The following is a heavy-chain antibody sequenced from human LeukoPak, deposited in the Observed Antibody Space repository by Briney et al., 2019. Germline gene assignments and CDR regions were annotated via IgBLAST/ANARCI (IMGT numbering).Heavy chain of an antibody. D-gene: IGHD3-22*01. V-gene: IGHV1-46*01. Sequence: ASVKVSCKASGYTFTSYYMHWVRQAPGQGLEWVGIINPSGGSTSYAQKFQGRVTMTRDTSSSTVYMELSSLRSEDTAVYYCARDTTDYYDSSGYYLAYYYYYGMDVWGQGTTVTVSS. CDR1: GYTFTSYY. J-gene: IGHJ6*02. CDR3: ARDTTDYYDSSGYYLAYYYYYGMDV. CDR2: INPSGGST.